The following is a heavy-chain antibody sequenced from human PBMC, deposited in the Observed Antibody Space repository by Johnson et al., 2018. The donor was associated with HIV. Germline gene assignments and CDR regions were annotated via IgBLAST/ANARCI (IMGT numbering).Heavy chain of an antibody. V-gene: IGHV3-30-3*02. J-gene: IGHJ3*02. CDR2: ISYDGSHK. D-gene: IGHD3-16*01. Sequence: QVQLVESGGGVVQPGRSLRLSCAASGFTFRSYAMHWVRQAPGKGLEWVALISYDGSHKFYADSVKGRFTISRDHSKNTLYVQMNSLRVEDTAVYYCAKMSRGRQDAFDIWGQGAMVSVSA. CDR3: AKMSRGRQDAFDI. CDR1: GFTFRSYA.